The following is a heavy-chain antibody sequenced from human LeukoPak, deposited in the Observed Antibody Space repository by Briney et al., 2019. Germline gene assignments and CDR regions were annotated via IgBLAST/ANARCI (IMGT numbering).Heavy chain of an antibody. CDR3: ARGPRGMATISFDQ. CDR2: VYYSGST. V-gene: IGHV4-59*01. Sequence: PSETLSLTCTVSGGSISSDYWSWIRQPPGKGLERIGHVYYSGSTNYNPSVKSRGTISVDTSKYQFSLKLSSVTAADTAVYYCARGPRGMATISFDQWGQGTLVAVSS. J-gene: IGHJ4*02. CDR1: GGSISSDY. D-gene: IGHD5-24*01.